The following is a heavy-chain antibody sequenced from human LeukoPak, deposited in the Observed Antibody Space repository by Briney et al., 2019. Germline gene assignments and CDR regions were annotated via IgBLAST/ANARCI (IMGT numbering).Heavy chain of an antibody. CDR3: ARLAVAGTSY. J-gene: IGHJ4*02. V-gene: IGHV1-2*02. Sequence: ASVKLSCKASLYTFTGYYMHSVRQAPGQGLEWMGWINPNSGGTNYAQKFQGRVTMTRDTSISTAYMELSRLRSDDTAVYYCARLAVAGTSYWGQGTLVTVSS. D-gene: IGHD6-19*01. CDR1: LYTFTGYY. CDR2: INPNSGGT.